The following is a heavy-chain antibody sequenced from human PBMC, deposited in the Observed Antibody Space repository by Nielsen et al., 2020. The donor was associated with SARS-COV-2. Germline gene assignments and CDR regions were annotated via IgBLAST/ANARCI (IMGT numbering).Heavy chain of an antibody. CDR3: AREGREDILTGYYGLYYYYYMDV. V-gene: IGHV3-48*04. CDR2: IRSSSSTI. J-gene: IGHJ6*03. D-gene: IGHD3-9*01. Sequence: WIRQPPGKGLEWVSYIRSSSSTIFYADAVKGRFTISRDNAKNSLYLQMNSLRAEDTAVYYCAREGREDILTGYYGLYYYYYMDVWGKGTMVTVSS.